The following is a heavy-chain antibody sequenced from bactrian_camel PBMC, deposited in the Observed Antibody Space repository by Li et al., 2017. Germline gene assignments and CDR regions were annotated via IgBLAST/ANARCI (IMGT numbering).Heavy chain of an antibody. V-gene: IGHV3S40*01. CDR1: GFTFSTID. CDR3: AAGPGLYTGGCRPAEFGY. CDR2: IDRVGDMT. D-gene: IGHD5*01. J-gene: IGHJ6*01. Sequence: VQLVESGGGSVQPGGSLRLSCAASGFTFSTIDMSWVRQAPGEGLEWVSNIDRVGDMTHYTDSAKGRFTISRDIAKNSLTLQMNDLKPEDTAMYYCAAGPGLYTGGCRPAEFGYWGQGTQVTVS.